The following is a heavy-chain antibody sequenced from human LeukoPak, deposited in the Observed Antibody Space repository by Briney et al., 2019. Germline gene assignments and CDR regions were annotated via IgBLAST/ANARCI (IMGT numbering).Heavy chain of an antibody. Sequence: SETLSLTCSVSGGSITTSSYYWGWIRQSPEKGLEWIGSIYYTGGTFYSPSLKSRVTISVDTSKNQFTLKLTSVTAADTAVYYCARHGGTRVTLVEVYYFDYWGQGTLVTVSS. J-gene: IGHJ4*02. V-gene: IGHV4-39*01. D-gene: IGHD4-11*01. CDR2: IYYTGGT. CDR1: GGSITTSSYY. CDR3: ARHGGTRVTLVEVYYFDY.